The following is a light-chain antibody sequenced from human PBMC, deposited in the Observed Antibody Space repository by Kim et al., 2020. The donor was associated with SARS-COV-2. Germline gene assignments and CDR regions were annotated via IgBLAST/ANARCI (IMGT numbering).Light chain of an antibody. J-gene: IGKJ4*01. CDR2: DAS. Sequence: EIVLTQSPATLSLSPGERATLSCRAGQSVSSYLAWYQQKPGQAPRLLIYDASNRATGIPARFSGSGSGTDFTLTISSLEPEDFAVYYCQQRSNWPRTFGGGTKVDIK. CDR3: QQRSNWPRT. CDR1: QSVSSY. V-gene: IGKV3-11*01.